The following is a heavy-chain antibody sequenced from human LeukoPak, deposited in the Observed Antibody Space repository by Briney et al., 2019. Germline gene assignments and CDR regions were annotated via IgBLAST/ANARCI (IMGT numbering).Heavy chain of an antibody. V-gene: IGHV3-74*01. D-gene: IGHD1-1*01. CDR3: ARDRLGSWNAEEWFDP. Sequence: GGSLSLSCAATGFTFSSYWIHWVRPAHGKGRGWVSRINSEGSSTRYADSVKGRFTTSRDNAKNTLYLQMNSLRAEDTAVYYCARDRLGSWNAEEWFDPWGQGTLVTVSS. CDR1: GFTFSSYW. J-gene: IGHJ5*02. CDR2: INSEGSST.